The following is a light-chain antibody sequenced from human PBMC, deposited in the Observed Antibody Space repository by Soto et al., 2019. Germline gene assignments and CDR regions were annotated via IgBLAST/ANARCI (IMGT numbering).Light chain of an antibody. CDR3: GTWDSALSVYV. CDR2: DNE. Sequence: QSALTQPPSVSAAPGQRVAISCSGTRSNIGINPVSWYQHLPGTAPKLLIYDNEKRPSGIPARFSGSKSDTSATLGITGLQTGDEADYYCGTWDSALSVYVFGPGTKVTVL. J-gene: IGLJ1*01. V-gene: IGLV1-51*01. CDR1: RSNIGINP.